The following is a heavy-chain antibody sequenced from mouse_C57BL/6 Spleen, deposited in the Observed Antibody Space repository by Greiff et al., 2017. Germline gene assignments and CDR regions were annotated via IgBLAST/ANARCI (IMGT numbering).Heavy chain of an antibody. J-gene: IGHJ4*01. Sequence: VQLKESGPGLVKPSQSLSLTCSVTGYSITSGYYWNWIRQFPGNKLEWMGYISYDGSNNYNPSLKNRISITRDTSKNQFVLKLNSVTTEDTATYYCARGIYYDYDDYAMDYWGQGTSVTVSS. V-gene: IGHV3-6*01. CDR1: GYSITSGYY. CDR3: ARGIYYDYDDYAMDY. CDR2: ISYDGSN. D-gene: IGHD2-4*01.